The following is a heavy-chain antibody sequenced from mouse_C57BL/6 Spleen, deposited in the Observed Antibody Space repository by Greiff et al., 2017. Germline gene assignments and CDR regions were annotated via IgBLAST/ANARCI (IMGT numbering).Heavy chain of an antibody. CDR1: GYAFSSYW. CDR3: ARNTTHYYAMDY. D-gene: IGHD1-1*01. V-gene: IGHV1-80*01. CDR2: IYPGDGDT. J-gene: IGHJ4*01. Sequence: QVQLQQSGAELVKPGASVKISCKASGYAFSSYWLNWVKQRPGKGLEWIGQIYPGDGDTNYNGKFKGKATLTADKSSSTAYMQLSSLTSEDSAVYFCARNTTHYYAMDYWGQGTSVTVSS.